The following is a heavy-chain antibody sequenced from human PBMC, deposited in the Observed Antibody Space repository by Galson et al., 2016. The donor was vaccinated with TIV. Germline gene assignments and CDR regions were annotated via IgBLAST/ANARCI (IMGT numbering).Heavy chain of an antibody. CDR1: GFTFEDHA. CDR2: ISWNSGKL. V-gene: IGHV3-9*01. J-gene: IGHJ3*01. D-gene: IGHD3-10*01. CDR3: ARDRLWSGDNEPFDL. Sequence: SLRLSCAASGFTFEDHAMHWVRQIPGRGLEWVSHISWNSGKLGYAASVNGWFTISRDNAKNSVYLQLNRLRLEDTALYYCARDRLWSGDNEPFDLWGQGTVVAVS.